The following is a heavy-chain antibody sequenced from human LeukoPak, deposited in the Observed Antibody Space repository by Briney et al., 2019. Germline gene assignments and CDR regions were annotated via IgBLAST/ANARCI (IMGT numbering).Heavy chain of an antibody. V-gene: IGHV3-23*01. J-gene: IGHJ4*02. CDR2: ISGSAGNK. CDR3: AKDLTSYYDSNRY. CDR1: GFTFSSYA. Sequence: GGSLRLSCAASGFTFSSYAMSWVRQAPGKGLEWVSAISGSAGNKYYADSVRGRFTISRDNSKDTLYLQMNSLRAEDTAIYYCAKDLTSYYDSNRYWGQGTLVTVSS. D-gene: IGHD3-22*01.